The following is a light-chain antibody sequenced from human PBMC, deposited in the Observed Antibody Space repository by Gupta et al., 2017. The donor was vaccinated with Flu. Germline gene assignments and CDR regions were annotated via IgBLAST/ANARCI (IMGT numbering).Light chain of an antibody. CDR1: QGISNC. CDR3: QQANSFPFT. V-gene: IGKV1-12*01. Sequence: KHMTQSPSSVSASVGDRVTITCRASQGISNCLAWYQQKQGNAPKLLIYAASRLHSGVTSVFSGIGSGTDCTLTISTLQPEDFATYYCQQANSFPFTFGPGTKVDIK. J-gene: IGKJ3*01. CDR2: AAS.